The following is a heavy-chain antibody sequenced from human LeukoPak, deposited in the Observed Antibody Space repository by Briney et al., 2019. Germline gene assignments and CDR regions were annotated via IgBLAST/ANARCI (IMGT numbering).Heavy chain of an antibody. V-gene: IGHV4-59*01. Sequence: SKTLSLTCTVSGGSISSYYWSWIRQPPGKGLEWIGYIYYSGSTNYNPSLKSRVTISVDTSKNQFSLKLSSVTAADTAVYYCARAISGPVAYDYWGQGTLVTVSS. D-gene: IGHD6-19*01. J-gene: IGHJ4*02. CDR1: GGSISSYY. CDR2: IYYSGST. CDR3: ARAISGPVAYDY.